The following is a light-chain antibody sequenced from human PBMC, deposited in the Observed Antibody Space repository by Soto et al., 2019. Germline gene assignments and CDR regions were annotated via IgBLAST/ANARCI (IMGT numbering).Light chain of an antibody. CDR1: QIINTW. V-gene: IGKV1-5*03. J-gene: IGKJ3*01. CDR2: RAS. Sequence: DIQMTQSPSSLSASVGDRVTITCRASQIINTWLAWYQQKPGKAPKLVIYRASNLVNGVPSRFSGSGSGTEFTLTISSLQPDDFSIYYCQQYETYPGTFGPGTKVDL. CDR3: QQYETYPGT.